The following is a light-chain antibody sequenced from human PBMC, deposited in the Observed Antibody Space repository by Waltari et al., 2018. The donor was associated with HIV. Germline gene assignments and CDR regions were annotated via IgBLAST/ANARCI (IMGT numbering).Light chain of an antibody. J-gene: IGKJ1*01. Sequence: IVLTQSPVTLSSSPGERATLSCRASQTAGSNYLAWYQQKPGQPPRLLIYRVSNRATGIPDRFSGSGSGTDFTLTISRLEPEDFAVYYCQQYGSSLWTFGQGTKVEIK. CDR3: QQYGSSLWT. CDR2: RVS. V-gene: IGKV3-20*01. CDR1: QTAGSNY.